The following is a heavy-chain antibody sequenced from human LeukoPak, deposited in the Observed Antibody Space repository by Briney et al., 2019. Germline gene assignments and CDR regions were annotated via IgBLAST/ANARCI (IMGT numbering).Heavy chain of an antibody. Sequence: PSETLSLTCTVSGGSISSYHWTWIRQPPGKGLEWIGFMFYSGDTNYNPSLKSRVTISVDMSKNHFSLKLSSVTAADTAVYYCARLNRGGSGWSIFDYWGQGTLVTVSS. D-gene: IGHD6-19*01. CDR2: MFYSGDT. CDR3: ARLNRGGSGWSIFDY. J-gene: IGHJ4*02. CDR1: GGSISSYH. V-gene: IGHV4-59*01.